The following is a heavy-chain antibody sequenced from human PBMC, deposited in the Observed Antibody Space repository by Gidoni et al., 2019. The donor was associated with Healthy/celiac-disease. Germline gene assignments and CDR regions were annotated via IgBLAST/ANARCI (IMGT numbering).Heavy chain of an antibody. J-gene: IGHJ6*02. V-gene: IGHV1-18*01. CDR3: ASGWLKADGMDV. CDR2: FSAYNGNT. Sequence: QVHLVQSGAEVKKPGASVKVSCKATGYTFTSYGLSCVRQSPGQGLEWMGWFSAYNGNTNEAQKLQGRVTMTTDTSTSTAYMGLRSLRSDDTAVYYGASGWLKADGMDVWGQGTTVTVSS. CDR1: GYTFTSYG. D-gene: IGHD2-2*03.